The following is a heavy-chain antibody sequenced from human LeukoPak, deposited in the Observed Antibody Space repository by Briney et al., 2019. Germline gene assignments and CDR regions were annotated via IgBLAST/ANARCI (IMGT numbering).Heavy chain of an antibody. Sequence: PGGSLRLSCAASGFTFSSYAVSWVRQAPGKGLEWVSAISGSGGSTYYADSVKGRFTISRDNSKNTLYLQMNSLRAEDTAVYYCAKDRRVLRYFDSFDYWGQGTLATVSS. J-gene: IGHJ4*02. CDR1: GFTFSSYA. CDR2: ISGSGGST. D-gene: IGHD3-9*01. V-gene: IGHV3-23*01. CDR3: AKDRRVLRYFDSFDY.